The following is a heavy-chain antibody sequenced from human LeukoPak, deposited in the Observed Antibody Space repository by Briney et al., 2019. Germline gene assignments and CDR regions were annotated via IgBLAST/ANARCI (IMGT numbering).Heavy chain of an antibody. CDR1: GGSISNYY. CDR2: IYYSGST. CDR3: ASATYDILTGYYGGGAFDI. V-gene: IGHV4-59*01. J-gene: IGHJ3*02. D-gene: IGHD3-9*01. Sequence: SETLSLTCTVSGGSISNYYWSWIRQPPGKGLEWIGYIYYSGSTNYNPSLKSRVTISVDTSKNQFSLKLSSVTAADTAVYYCASATYDILTGYYGGGAFDIWGQGTMVTVSS.